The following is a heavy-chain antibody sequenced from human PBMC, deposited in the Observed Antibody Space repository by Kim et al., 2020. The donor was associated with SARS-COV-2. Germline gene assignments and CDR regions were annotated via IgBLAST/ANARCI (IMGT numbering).Heavy chain of an antibody. J-gene: IGHJ5*02. CDR2: IYYSGST. CDR1: GGSISSNNYY. CDR3: ARSRWSSAGAGTGWFDP. V-gene: IGHV4-39*01. Sequence: SETLSLTCTVSGGSISSNNYYWGWIRQPPGKGLEWIGNIYYSGSTYYNPSLKSRVTISVDTSKNQFSLKLNSVTAADTAVYNCARSRWSSAGAGTGWFDPWGQGTLVTVSS. D-gene: IGHD6-13*01.